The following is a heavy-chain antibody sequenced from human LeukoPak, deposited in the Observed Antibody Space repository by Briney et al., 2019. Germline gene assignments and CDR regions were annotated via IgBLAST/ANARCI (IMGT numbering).Heavy chain of an antibody. J-gene: IGHJ2*01. CDR3: ARDLGYYDSSGYYYLNWYFDL. D-gene: IGHD3-22*01. Sequence: ASVKVSCKASGYTFTGYYMHWVRQAPGQGLERMGWINPNSGGTNYAQKFQGWVTMTRDTSISTAYMELSRLRSDDTAVYYCARDLGYYDSSGYYYLNWYFDLWGRGTLVTVSS. CDR2: INPNSGGT. CDR1: GYTFTGYY. V-gene: IGHV1-2*04.